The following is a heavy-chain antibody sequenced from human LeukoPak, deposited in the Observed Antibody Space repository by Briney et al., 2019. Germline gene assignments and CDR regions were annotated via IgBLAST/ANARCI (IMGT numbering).Heavy chain of an antibody. CDR2: ISSSGSTM. D-gene: IGHD2-2*01. J-gene: IGHJ4*02. Sequence: GGTLRLSCAASGFTFSDYYMSWIRQAPGKGLEWVSYISSSGSTMYYADSVKGRFTISRDNAKNSLYLQMNSLRAEDTAVYYCASAVVPAVDDYWGQGTLVTVSS. V-gene: IGHV3-11*01. CDR3: ASAVVPAVDDY. CDR1: GFTFSDYY.